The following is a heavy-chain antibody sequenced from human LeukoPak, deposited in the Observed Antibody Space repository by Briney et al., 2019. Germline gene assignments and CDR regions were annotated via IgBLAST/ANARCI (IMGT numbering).Heavy chain of an antibody. V-gene: IGHV1-2*02. CDR3: ARTINIVGTSSRWFDP. CDR1: GYTFTGYY. D-gene: IGHD1-26*01. Sequence: GASVEVSCKASGYTFTGYYMHWVRQAPGQGLEWMGWINPNSGGTNYAQKFQGRVTMTRDTSISTAYMELSRLRADDTAVYYCARTINIVGTSSRWFDPWGQGTLVTVSS. CDR2: INPNSGGT. J-gene: IGHJ5*02.